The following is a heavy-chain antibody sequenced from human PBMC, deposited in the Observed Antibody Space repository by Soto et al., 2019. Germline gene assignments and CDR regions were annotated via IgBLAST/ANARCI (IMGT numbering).Heavy chain of an antibody. J-gene: IGHJ4*02. CDR3: TSDLPGVTAIYGFDL. D-gene: IGHD2-21*02. CDR1: GFTFSNAW. Sequence: EVQLVESGGGLVKPGGSLRLSCAASGFTFSNAWMNWVRQAPGQGLEWVARFKSRGDGGTTDYAAPVKGRFTISRDDSEGVLCLRMDSLGAEDAGVYFCTSDLPGVTAIYGFDLWGQGILVTVSP. V-gene: IGHV3-15*07. CDR2: FKSRGDGGTT.